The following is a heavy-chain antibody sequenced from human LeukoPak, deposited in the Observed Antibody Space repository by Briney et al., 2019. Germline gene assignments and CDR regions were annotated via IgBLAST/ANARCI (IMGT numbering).Heavy chain of an antibody. Sequence: PSETLSLTCTVSGGSISSYYWSWIRQPPGKGLEWVALSWSDGIKENYLDSVKGRFSISRDNSKNMVYLQMNSLRAEDTAVYYCARAPPGVITGYHFDFWGQGTLVTVSS. V-gene: IGHV3-33*08. J-gene: IGHJ4*02. CDR2: SWSDGIKE. CDR3: ARAPPGVITGYHFDF. CDR1: GGSISSYY. D-gene: IGHD3-9*01.